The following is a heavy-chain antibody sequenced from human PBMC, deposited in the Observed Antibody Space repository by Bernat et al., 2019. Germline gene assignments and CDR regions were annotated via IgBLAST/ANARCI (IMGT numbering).Heavy chain of an antibody. CDR1: GGTFSSYA. CDR3: ASATPEGVGSYSLDY. D-gene: IGHD1-26*01. CDR2: IIPILGIA. Sequence: QVQLVQSGAEVKKPGSSVKVSCKASGGTFSSYAISWVRHAPGQGLEWMGRIIPILGIANYAQKFQGRVTITADKSTSTAYMELSSLRSEDTAVYYCASATPEGVGSYSLDYWGQGTLVTVSS. J-gene: IGHJ4*02. V-gene: IGHV1-69*04.